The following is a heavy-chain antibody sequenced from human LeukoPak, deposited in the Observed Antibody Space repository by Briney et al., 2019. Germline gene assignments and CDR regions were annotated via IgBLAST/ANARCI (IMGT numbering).Heavy chain of an antibody. V-gene: IGHV4-34*01. J-gene: IGHJ4*02. CDR2: INHSGST. Sequence: PSETLSLTCAVYGGSFSGYYWSWIRQPPGKGLEWIGEINHSGSTNYNPSLKSRVTISVDTSKNQFSLKLSSVTAADTAVYYCARVGPRITVARKYYFDYWGQGTLVTVSS. CDR1: GGSFSGYY. CDR3: ARVGPRITVARKYYFDY. D-gene: IGHD4-23*01.